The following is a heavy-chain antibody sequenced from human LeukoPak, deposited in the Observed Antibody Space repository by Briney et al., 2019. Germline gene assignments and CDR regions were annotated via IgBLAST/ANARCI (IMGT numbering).Heavy chain of an antibody. CDR2: FYYSGSS. D-gene: IGHD1-26*01. Sequence: KPSETLSLTCTVSGGSISSDSYYWGWIRQPPGKGLEWIGSFYYSGSSYYNPSLKSRVTISVDTSKNQFSLKLSSVTAADTAVYYCAREYSGSYLQSFDYWGQGTLVTVSS. J-gene: IGHJ4*02. CDR3: AREYSGSYLQSFDY. CDR1: GGSISSDSYY. V-gene: IGHV4-39*07.